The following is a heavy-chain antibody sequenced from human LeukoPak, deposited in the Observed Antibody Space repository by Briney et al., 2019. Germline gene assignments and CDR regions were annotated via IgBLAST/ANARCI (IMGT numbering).Heavy chain of an antibody. D-gene: IGHD3-10*01. CDR2: IYYSGRT. V-gene: IGHV4-59*03. CDR1: AGSISSYS. CDR3: AGDYGSGSYRFDY. J-gene: IGHJ4*02. Sequence: PSETLSLTCTVSAGSISSYSWSWIRQPPGKGLEWIGYIYYSGRTVYNPSLMSRVTISIDASKDQFSLRLSSVTAADTAIYYCAGDYGSGSYRFDYWGQGTLVTVSS.